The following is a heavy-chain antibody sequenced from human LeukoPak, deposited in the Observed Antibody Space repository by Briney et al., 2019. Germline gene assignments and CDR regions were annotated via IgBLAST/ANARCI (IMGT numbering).Heavy chain of an antibody. CDR1: GGSINSGDYY. D-gene: IGHD3-22*01. CDR2: LYYSGNT. J-gene: IGHJ5*02. CDR3: ARRGKWLQLFDP. V-gene: IGHV4-30-4*08. Sequence: SQTLSLTCTVSGGSINSGDYYWHWIRQPPGKGLEWLGYLYYSGNTYYNPSLKTRVTISVDTSKNQFSLKLSSVTAADTAVYYCARRGKWLQLFDPWGQGTLVTVSS.